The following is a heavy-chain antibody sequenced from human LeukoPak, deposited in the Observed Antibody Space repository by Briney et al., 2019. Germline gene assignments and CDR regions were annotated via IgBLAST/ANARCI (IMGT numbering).Heavy chain of an antibody. J-gene: IGHJ3*02. D-gene: IGHD2-15*01. Sequence: SETLSLTCTVSGDXISXXXXTWIXXXXXKXXESIAYXYNSGSTNYNPSIKRRVTISVDTSQPQFYLKLSSVPAADTAVHYCCSYGLAAFDIWGQGTMVTVSS. CDR1: GDXISXXX. CDR2: XYNSGST. CDR3: CSYGLAAFDI. V-gene: IGHV4-59*12.